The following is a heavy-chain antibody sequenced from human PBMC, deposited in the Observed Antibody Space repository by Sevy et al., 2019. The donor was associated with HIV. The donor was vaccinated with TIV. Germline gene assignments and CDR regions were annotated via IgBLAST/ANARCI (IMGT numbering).Heavy chain of an antibody. Sequence: GGSLRLSCAASGFTFNNFNMNWVRQAPGKGLEWVANINEDGSQINYVHSVRGRFTISRDNTKNSLYLQMNSLRVEDSATYYCVKAIYKDDSAWGQGTLVTVSS. CDR3: VKAIYKDDSA. CDR1: GFTFNNFN. D-gene: IGHD1-1*01. J-gene: IGHJ4*02. V-gene: IGHV3-7*03. CDR2: INEDGSQI.